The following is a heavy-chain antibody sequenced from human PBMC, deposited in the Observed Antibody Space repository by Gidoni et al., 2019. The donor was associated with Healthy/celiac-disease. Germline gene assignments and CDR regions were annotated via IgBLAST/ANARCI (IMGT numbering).Heavy chain of an antibody. CDR3: AREDCSGGSCYVSGMDV. D-gene: IGHD2-15*01. J-gene: IGHJ6*02. CDR2: IIPIFGTA. CDR1: GGTFSSYA. Sequence: QVQLVQSGAEVKKPGSSVKVSCKASGGTFSSYAISWVRQAPGQGLEWMGGIIPIFGTANYAQKFQGRVTITADESTSTAYMELSSLRSEDTAVYYCAREDCSGGSCYVSGMDVWGQGTTVTVSS. V-gene: IGHV1-69*01.